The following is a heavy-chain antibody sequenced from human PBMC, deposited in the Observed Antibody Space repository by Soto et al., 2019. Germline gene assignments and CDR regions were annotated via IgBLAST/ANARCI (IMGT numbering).Heavy chain of an antibody. D-gene: IGHD5-12*01. V-gene: IGHV6-1*01. CDR2: TYFRSKWSN. J-gene: IGHJ5*02. CDR1: GDSVSSNTAS. CDR3: AKGDNLGPKTGYAFDP. Sequence: SQTLSLTCAISGDSVSSNTASWNWISQSPSRGLEWLGRTYFRSKWSNDYAVSVKSRIIINPDTSNNQFSLQLNSVTPEDTAVYFCAKGDNLGPKTGYAFDPWGQGIMVTVSS.